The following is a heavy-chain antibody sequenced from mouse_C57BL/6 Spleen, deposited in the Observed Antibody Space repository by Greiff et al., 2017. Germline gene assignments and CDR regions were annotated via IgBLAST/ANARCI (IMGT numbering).Heavy chain of an antibody. D-gene: IGHD2-1*01. CDR1: GYTFTRYW. J-gene: IGHJ4*01. Sequence: QVQLQQPGAELVKPGASVQLSCKASGYTFTRYWMQWVKQRPGQGLEWTGEMDPSDSYTNYDQKFNGKATLTVDTSSSTAYMQLSSLTSEDSAVYYYARWGNYYYAMDYWGQGTSVTVSS. CDR3: ARWGNYYYAMDY. V-gene: IGHV1-50*01. CDR2: MDPSDSYT.